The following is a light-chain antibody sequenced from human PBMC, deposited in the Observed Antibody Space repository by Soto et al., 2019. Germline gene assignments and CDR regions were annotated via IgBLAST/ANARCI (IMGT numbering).Light chain of an antibody. J-gene: IGKJ1*01. CDR1: QDVMYD. Sequence: EIVLTQSPATLSVSPGGRATLSCRASQDVMYDLAWYQQKPGQAPRLLAYGASTRATDAPPRFRGSGSGTEFSLTISSLQSEDFATYYCQQYRSWPRTFGQGSRVEIK. CDR2: GAS. CDR3: QQYRSWPRT. V-gene: IGKV3-15*01.